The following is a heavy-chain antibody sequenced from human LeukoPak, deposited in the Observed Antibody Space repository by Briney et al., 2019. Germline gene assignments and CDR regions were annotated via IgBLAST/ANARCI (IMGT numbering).Heavy chain of an antibody. Sequence: SETLSLTCTVSGGSISGYYWSWIRQPPGKGLEWRGYIYYRGSTNYNPSLKSRVTISVDTSKNQFPLKLSSVAAADTAVYYCARHHLIVPAPFDYWGQGTLVTVSS. J-gene: IGHJ4*02. CDR1: GGSISGYY. CDR2: IYYRGST. CDR3: ARHHLIVPAPFDY. D-gene: IGHD2-2*01. V-gene: IGHV4-59*08.